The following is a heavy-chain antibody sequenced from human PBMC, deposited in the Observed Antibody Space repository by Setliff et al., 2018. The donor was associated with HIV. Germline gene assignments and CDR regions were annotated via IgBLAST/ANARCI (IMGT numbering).Heavy chain of an antibody. CDR1: GASISSNT. CDR3: ARGQGCGGGCHYAFEM. J-gene: IGHJ3*02. Sequence: SETLSLTCIVSGASISSNTWSWIRQAPGKGLQWIGFIYNSVTTNYNPSLRSRVTISADTSKNQFSLKLNSVTAADTAVYYCARGQGCGGGCHYAFEMWGQGTMVTVSS. CDR2: IYNSVTT. V-gene: IGHV4-4*08. D-gene: IGHD2-21*02.